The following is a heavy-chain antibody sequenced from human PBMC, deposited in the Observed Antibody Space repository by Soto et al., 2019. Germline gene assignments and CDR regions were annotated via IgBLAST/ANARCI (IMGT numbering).Heavy chain of an antibody. CDR1: GNSLSGLP. J-gene: IGHJ4*02. V-gene: IGHV1-24*01. CDR2: LDYEEGER. D-gene: IGHD4-17*01. CDR3: AAGVTTFDY. Sequence: ASVKGSCKVSGNSLSGLPMHWVRQAPGKGLEWMGSLDYEEGERNFAHRFQGRVTVTEDTSTDTAYMDLSSLKSEDTAVYYCAAGVTTFDYCGQGTLVTVYS.